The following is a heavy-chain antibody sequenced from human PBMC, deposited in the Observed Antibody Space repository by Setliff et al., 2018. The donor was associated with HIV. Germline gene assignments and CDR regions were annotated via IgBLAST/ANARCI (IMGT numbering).Heavy chain of an antibody. CDR1: GYTFNSYG. D-gene: IGHD2-15*01. J-gene: IGHJ4*02. V-gene: IGHV7-4-1*02. Sequence: AASVKVSCKASGYTFNSYGINWVRQAPGQGLEWMGWINTVTGNPTYAQGFTGRFVFSLDTSVSTAYLQISSLKAEDSAVYYCARRMEMTPIGYWGQGTLVTVPQ. CDR2: INTVTGNP. CDR3: ARRMEMTPIGY.